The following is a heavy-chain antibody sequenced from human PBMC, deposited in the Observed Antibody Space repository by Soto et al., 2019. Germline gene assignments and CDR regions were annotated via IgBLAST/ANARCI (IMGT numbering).Heavy chain of an antibody. D-gene: IGHD6-6*01. CDR2: INAGNGNT. Sequence: ASVKVSCKASGYTFTSYAMHWVRQAPGQRLEWMGWINAGNGNTKYSQKFQGRVTITRDTSASTAYMELSSLRSEDTAVYYCARDTAARLLVGGYGMAVWGQGTTVTVSS. CDR1: GYTFTSYA. CDR3: ARDTAARLLVGGYGMAV. J-gene: IGHJ6*02. V-gene: IGHV1-3*01.